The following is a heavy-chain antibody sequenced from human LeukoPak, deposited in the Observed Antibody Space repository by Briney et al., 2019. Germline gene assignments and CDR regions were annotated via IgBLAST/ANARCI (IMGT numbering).Heavy chain of an antibody. V-gene: IGHV1-2*02. D-gene: IGHD3-16*01. Sequence: ASVKVSCTASGYTFTGYYMHWVRQAPGQGLEWMAWINPNSGGTKYAQKFQGRVTMTTDTSTSTAYMELRSLRSDDTAVYYCARDRRIMITFGGVPEPYYFDYWGQGTLVTVSS. CDR2: INPNSGGT. CDR3: ARDRRIMITFGGVPEPYYFDY. J-gene: IGHJ4*02. CDR1: GYTFTGYY.